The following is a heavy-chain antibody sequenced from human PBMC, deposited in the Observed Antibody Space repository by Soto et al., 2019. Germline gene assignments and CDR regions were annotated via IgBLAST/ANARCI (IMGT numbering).Heavy chain of an antibody. J-gene: IGHJ3*02. V-gene: IGHV3-23*01. CDR1: GFTFSTYS. CDR2: IGGGETDT. D-gene: IGHD3-10*01. CDR3: AKDRMSYNSVWDPFDS. Sequence: SCAASGFTFSTYSMSWVRQAPGKGLEWVSGIGGGETDTHYAESVKGRFTISRDNSKSTLFLQMSSLGAEDTAVYYCAKDRMSYNSVWDPFDSWGQGKMVIVSS.